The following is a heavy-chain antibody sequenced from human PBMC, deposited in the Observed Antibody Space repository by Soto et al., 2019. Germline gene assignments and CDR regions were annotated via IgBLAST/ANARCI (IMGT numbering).Heavy chain of an antibody. Sequence: GGSLRLSCAASGFTFSSYAMSWVRQAPGKGLEWVSAISGSGGSTYYADSVKGRFTISRDNSKNTLYLQMNSLRAEDTAVYYCAKGQKRAWYSSSPSRNYYGMDVWGQGTTVTVSS. J-gene: IGHJ6*02. CDR3: AKGQKRAWYSSSPSRNYYGMDV. CDR1: GFTFSSYA. CDR2: ISGSGGST. D-gene: IGHD6-6*01. V-gene: IGHV3-23*01.